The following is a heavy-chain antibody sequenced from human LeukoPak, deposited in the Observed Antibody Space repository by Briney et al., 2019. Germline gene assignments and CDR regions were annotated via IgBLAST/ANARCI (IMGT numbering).Heavy chain of an antibody. D-gene: IGHD4-17*01. Sequence: SETLSLTCTVSGGSISTYYWSWLRQSPGKGLEWIGYIYYTGNANYNPSLKSRVTISVDTSKNQFSLKLRSVTAADAAVYYCARHRTTVTSGFDYWGQGTLVTVSS. J-gene: IGHJ4*02. CDR2: IYYTGNA. V-gene: IGHV4-59*01. CDR1: GGSISTYY. CDR3: ARHRTTVTSGFDY.